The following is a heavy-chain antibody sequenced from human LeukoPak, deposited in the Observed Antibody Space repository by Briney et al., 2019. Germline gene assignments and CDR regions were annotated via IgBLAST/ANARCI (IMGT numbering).Heavy chain of an antibody. J-gene: IGHJ2*01. Sequence: GGSLRLSCAASGFTFSSYAMSWVRQASGKGLEWVSAISGSGGSTYYADSVKGRFTISRDSSKNTLFLHMNTLRAEDTAIYYCAKDRTVGASYWYFDLWGRGTLVTVSS. D-gene: IGHD1-26*01. CDR1: GFTFSSYA. CDR3: AKDRTVGASYWYFDL. CDR2: ISGSGGST. V-gene: IGHV3-23*01.